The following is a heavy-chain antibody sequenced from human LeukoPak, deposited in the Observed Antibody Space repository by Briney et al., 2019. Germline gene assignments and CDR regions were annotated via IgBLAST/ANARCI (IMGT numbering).Heavy chain of an antibody. CDR2: IYYSGST. CDR1: GGSISSYY. CDR3: ARAHLTYYDFWSGSFAYYGMDV. Sequence: KPSETLSLTCTVSGGSISSYYWSWIRQPPGKGLEWIGYIYYSGSTNCNPSLKSRVTISVDTSKNQFSLKLSSVTAADTAVYYCARAHLTYYDFWSGSFAYYGMDVWGQGTTVTVSS. J-gene: IGHJ6*02. D-gene: IGHD3-3*01. V-gene: IGHV4-59*01.